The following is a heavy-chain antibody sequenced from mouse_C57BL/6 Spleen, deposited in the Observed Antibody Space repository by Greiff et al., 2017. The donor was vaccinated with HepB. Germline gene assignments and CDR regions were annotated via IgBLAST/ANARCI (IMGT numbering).Heavy chain of an antibody. CDR1: GFTFSDYG. J-gene: IGHJ4*01. CDR3: ARPGDYEDYYAMDY. D-gene: IGHD2-4*01. Sequence: EVQVVESGGGLVKPGGSLKLSCAASGFTFSDYGMHWVRQAPEKGLEWVAYISSGSSTIYYADTVKGRFTISRDNAKTTLFLQMTSLRSEDTAMYYCARPGDYEDYYAMDYWGQGTSVTVSS. V-gene: IGHV5-17*01. CDR2: ISSGSSTI.